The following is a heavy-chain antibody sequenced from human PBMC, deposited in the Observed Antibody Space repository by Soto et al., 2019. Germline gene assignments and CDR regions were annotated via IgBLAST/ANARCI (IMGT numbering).Heavy chain of an antibody. Sequence: SMRLSCAASGFTFSQFEMSLVRQAQGLVLEWISYITSSGGATYYADSVKGRFTISRDNTKNSLYLQMNSLRAEDTAVYYCAKGHVFVAPQNGRSFDSWGQGSLVTVSS. CDR2: ITSSGGAT. CDR3: AKGHVFVAPQNGRSFDS. J-gene: IGHJ4*02. V-gene: IGHV3-48*03. CDR1: GFTFSQFE. D-gene: IGHD2-21*01.